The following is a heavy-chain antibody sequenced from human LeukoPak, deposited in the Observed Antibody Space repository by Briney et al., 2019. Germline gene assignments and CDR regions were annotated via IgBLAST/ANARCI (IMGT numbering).Heavy chain of an antibody. CDR3: ARYGGSGYYLDY. V-gene: IGHV3-33*01. CDR2: IWYDGSNK. D-gene: IGHD3-22*01. Sequence: GGSLRLSCAASGFTFSSYGMHWVRQAPGKGLEWVAVIWYDGSNKYYADSVKGRFTISRDNSKNTLYLQMNSLRAEDTAVYYCARYGGSGYYLDYWGQGTLVTASS. CDR1: GFTFSSYG. J-gene: IGHJ4*02.